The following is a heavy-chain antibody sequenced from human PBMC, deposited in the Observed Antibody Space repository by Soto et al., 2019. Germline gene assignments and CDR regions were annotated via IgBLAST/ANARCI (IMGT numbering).Heavy chain of an antibody. CDR3: AKDPNGDYIGGFDM. V-gene: IGHV3-23*01. CDR2: MRASGGVT. J-gene: IGHJ3*02. CDR1: GFTITNYG. D-gene: IGHD4-17*01. Sequence: EVQLWESGGGLIQPGGSLRLSCSGSGFTITNYGMSWVRQAPGKRPEWVAGMRASGGVTYYADSVRGRFTISRDISKTTLYLKMNSLSADDTAVYDCAKDPNGDYIGGFDMWGQGTMVTVSA.